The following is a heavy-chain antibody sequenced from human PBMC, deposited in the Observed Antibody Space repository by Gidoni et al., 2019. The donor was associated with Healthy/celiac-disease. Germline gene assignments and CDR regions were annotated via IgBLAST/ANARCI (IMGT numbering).Heavy chain of an antibody. CDR2: ISGSGGST. Sequence: EVQLLESGGGLVQPGGSLRLSCSSSGFTFSSYAMSWVRQAPGKGLEWVSAISGSGGSTYYADSVKGRFTISRDNSKNTLYLQMNSLRAEDTAVYYCAKGKYFDWFLDYWGQGTLVTVSS. V-gene: IGHV3-23*01. D-gene: IGHD3-9*01. J-gene: IGHJ4*02. CDR3: AKGKYFDWFLDY. CDR1: GFTFSSYA.